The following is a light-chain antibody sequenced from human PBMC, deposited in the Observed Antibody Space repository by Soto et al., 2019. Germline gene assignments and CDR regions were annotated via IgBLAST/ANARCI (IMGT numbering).Light chain of an antibody. Sequence: PATLSVSPGERATLSCRASQSVSSNLAWYQQKPGQAPRLLIYGASTRATGIPARFSGSGSGTEFTLTISSLEPEDSAIYYCQQRNIWPPVTFGQGTRLEIK. CDR2: GAS. J-gene: IGKJ5*01. V-gene: IGKV3-15*01. CDR3: QQRNIWPPVT. CDR1: QSVSSN.